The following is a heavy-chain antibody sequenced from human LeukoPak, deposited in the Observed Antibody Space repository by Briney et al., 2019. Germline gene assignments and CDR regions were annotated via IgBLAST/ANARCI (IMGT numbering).Heavy chain of an antibody. J-gene: IGHJ5*02. D-gene: IGHD2/OR15-2a*01. CDR3: ARDQDFRQPAPPSA. CDR1: GGSISSGGYY. Sequence: SETLSLTCTVSGGSISSGGYYWSWIRQPPGKGLEWIGYIYHSGSTYYNPSLKSRVTISVDRSKNQFSLKLSSVTAADTAVYYCARDQDFRQPAPPSAWGQGTLVTVSS. CDR2: IYHSGST. V-gene: IGHV4-30-2*01.